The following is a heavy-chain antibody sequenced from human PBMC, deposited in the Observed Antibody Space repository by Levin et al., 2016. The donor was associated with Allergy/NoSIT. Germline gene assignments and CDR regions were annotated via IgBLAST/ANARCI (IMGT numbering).Heavy chain of an antibody. D-gene: IGHD3-3*01. Sequence: GESLKISCAASGFTFSSYAMHWVRQAPGKGLEWVAVISYDGSNKYYADSVKGRFTISRDNSKNTLYLQMNSLRAEDTAVYYCARGGTYYDFWSGYYIHYYMDVWGKGTTVTVSS. CDR2: ISYDGSNK. CDR3: ARGGTYYDFWSGYYIHYYMDV. V-gene: IGHV3-30-3*01. CDR1: GFTFSSYA. J-gene: IGHJ6*03.